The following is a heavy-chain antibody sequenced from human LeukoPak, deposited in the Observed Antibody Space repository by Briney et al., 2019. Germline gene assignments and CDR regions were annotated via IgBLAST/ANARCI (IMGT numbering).Heavy chain of an antibody. D-gene: IGHD5-12*01. CDR2: IYYSGST. J-gene: IGHJ3*02. CDR3: ARATSGYDPDAFDI. CDR1: GGSISSGGYY. V-gene: IGHV4-31*03. Sequence: SQTLSLTCTVSGGSISSGGYYWSWIRQHPGKGLEWIGYIYYSGSTYYNPSLKSRVTISVDTSKNQFSLKLSSVTAADTAVYYCARATSGYDPDAFDIWGQGTMVTVSS.